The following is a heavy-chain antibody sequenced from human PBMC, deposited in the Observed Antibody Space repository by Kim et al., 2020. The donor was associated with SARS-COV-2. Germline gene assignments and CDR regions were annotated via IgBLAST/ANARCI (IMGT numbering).Heavy chain of an antibody. Sequence: YARKFQGRVTMTTDTSTTTAYMELGSLTSDDTAIYYCARDRGVGTIFFDYWGQGTLVAVSS. D-gene: IGHD1-26*01. CDR3: ARDRGVGTIFFDY. V-gene: IGHV1-18*01. J-gene: IGHJ4*02.